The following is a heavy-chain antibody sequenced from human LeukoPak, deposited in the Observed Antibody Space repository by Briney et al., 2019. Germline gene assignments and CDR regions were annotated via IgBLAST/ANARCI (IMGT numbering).Heavy chain of an antibody. Sequence: PSETLSLTCTVSGGSISSYYWSWIRQPAGKGLEWIGRIYTSGSTNYNPSLKSRVTMSVDTSKNQFSLKLNSVTAADTAVYYCARGVSSSGWYNWFDPWGQGTLVTVSS. J-gene: IGHJ5*02. CDR3: ARGVSSSGWYNWFDP. D-gene: IGHD6-19*01. CDR1: GGSISSYY. CDR2: IYTSGST. V-gene: IGHV4-4*07.